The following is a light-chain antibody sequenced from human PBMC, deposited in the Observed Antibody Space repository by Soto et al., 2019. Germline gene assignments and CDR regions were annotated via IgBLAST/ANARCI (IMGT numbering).Light chain of an antibody. CDR2: SNN. J-gene: IGLJ1*01. Sequence: QSVLTQPPSASGTPGQRVTISCSGSSSNTGSNTVNWYQQLPGTAPKLLIYSNNQRPSGVPDRFSGSKSGTSASLAISGLQSEDEDDYYCAAWDDSLNGRVFGTGTKLTVL. V-gene: IGLV1-44*01. CDR3: AAWDDSLNGRV. CDR1: SSNTGSNT.